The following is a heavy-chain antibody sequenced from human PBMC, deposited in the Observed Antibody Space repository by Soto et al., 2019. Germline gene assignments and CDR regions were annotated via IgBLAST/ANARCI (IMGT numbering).Heavy chain of an antibody. J-gene: IGHJ4*02. Sequence: SVKVSCKASGGTFSNYGVNWVRQAPEQGLEWMGGIIPIFGTANYAQKFQGRVTITADDSTRTAYMELSSLRSEDTAVYYCARAGTLYDSSAYYYLYWGQGTLVPVSS. V-gene: IGHV1-69*13. CDR3: ARAGTLYDSSAYYYLY. CDR2: IIPIFGTA. D-gene: IGHD3-22*01. CDR1: GGTFSNYG.